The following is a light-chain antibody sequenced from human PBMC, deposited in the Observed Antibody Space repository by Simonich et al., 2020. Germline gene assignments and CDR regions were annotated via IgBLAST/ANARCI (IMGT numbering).Light chain of an antibody. CDR2: GAS. CDR1: QSVSSN. Sequence: EIVMTQSPATLSVSPGERATPSCSASQSVSSNLAWYQQKPGQAPRLLIYGASTRATGIPARFSGSGSGTEFTLTISSLQSEDVAVYYWQQYNNWPPWTFGQGTKVEIK. V-gene: IGKV3-15*01. CDR3: QQYNNWPPWT. J-gene: IGKJ1*01.